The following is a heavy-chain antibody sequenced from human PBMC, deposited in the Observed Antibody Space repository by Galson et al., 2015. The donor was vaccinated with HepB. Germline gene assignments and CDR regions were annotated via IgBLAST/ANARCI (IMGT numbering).Heavy chain of an antibody. CDR1: GGSFSGYY. J-gene: IGHJ6*03. CDR3: ARAEEGYGEYYYYYMDV. CDR2: INHSGST. D-gene: IGHD4-17*01. Sequence: SETLSLTCAVYGGSFSGYYWSWIRQPPGKGLEWIGEINHSGSTNYNPSLKSRVTISVDTSKNQFSLKLSSVTAADTAVYYCARAEEGYGEYYYYYMDVWGKGTTVTVSS. V-gene: IGHV4-34*01.